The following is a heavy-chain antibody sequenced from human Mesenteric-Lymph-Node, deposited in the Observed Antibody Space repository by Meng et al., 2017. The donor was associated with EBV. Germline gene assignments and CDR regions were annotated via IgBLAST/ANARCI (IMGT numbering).Heavy chain of an antibody. V-gene: IGHV1-18*01. D-gene: IGHD5-12*01. J-gene: IGHJ4*02. Sequence: QVKLGQSGGWVKKPGASKKVSCKASGYTFTTFGITWVRQAPGQGLEWMGWISGYNGNANYAQKLQGRVTMTTDTSTSTVHMELRSLRSDDTAVYYCARGYTGYAFLDYWGQGILVTVSS. CDR2: ISGYNGNA. CDR3: ARGYTGYAFLDY. CDR1: GYTFTTFG.